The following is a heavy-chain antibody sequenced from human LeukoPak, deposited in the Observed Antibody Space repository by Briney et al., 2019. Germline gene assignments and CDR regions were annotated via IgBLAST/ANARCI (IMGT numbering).Heavy chain of an antibody. CDR3: ARGAPHIVVVPAAMNY. CDR1: GFTFSSYA. D-gene: IGHD2-2*01. J-gene: IGHJ4*02. CDR2: ISYDGSNK. Sequence: QTGGSLRLSCAASGFTFSSYAMHWVRQAPGKGLEWVAVISYDGSNKYYADSVKGRFTISRDNSKNTLYLQMNSLRAEDTAVYYCARGAPHIVVVPAAMNYWGQGTLVTVSS. V-gene: IGHV3-30-3*01.